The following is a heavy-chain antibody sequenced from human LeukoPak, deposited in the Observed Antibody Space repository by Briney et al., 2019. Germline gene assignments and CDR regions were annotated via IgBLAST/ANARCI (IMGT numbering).Heavy chain of an antibody. Sequence: PGGSLRLSCAASGFTFSDYYMSWIRQAPGKGREWVSYISSSGSTIYYADSVKGRFTIPRDNAKNSLYLQMNSLRAEDTAVYYCARHETIFGVGYYYYGMDVWGQGTTVTVSS. CDR1: GFTFSDYY. CDR3: ARHETIFGVGYYYYGMDV. CDR2: ISSSGSTI. V-gene: IGHV3-11*01. D-gene: IGHD3-3*01. J-gene: IGHJ6*02.